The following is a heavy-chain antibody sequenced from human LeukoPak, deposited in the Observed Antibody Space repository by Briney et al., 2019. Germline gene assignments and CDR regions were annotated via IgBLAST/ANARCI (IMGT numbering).Heavy chain of an antibody. J-gene: IGHJ4*02. D-gene: IGHD3-22*01. Sequence: GGSLRLSCAASGFTFSNAWMSWVRQAPGKELEWVGRIKSKTDGGTTDYAAPVKGRFTISRDDSKNTLYLQMNSLKTEDTAVYYCTTSITMIVVVNADYWGQGTLVTVSS. CDR1: GFTFSNAW. V-gene: IGHV3-15*01. CDR2: IKSKTDGGTT. CDR3: TTSITMIVVVNADY.